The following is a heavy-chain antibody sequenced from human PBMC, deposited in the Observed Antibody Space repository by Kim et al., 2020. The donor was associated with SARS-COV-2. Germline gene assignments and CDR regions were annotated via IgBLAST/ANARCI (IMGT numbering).Heavy chain of an antibody. CDR2: INAGNGNT. Sequence: ASVKVSCKASGYTFTSYAMHWVRQAPGQRLEWMGWINAGNGNTKYSQKFQGRVTITRDTSASTAYMELSSLRSEDTAVYYCAGGIAAAGTNFDYWGQGTLVTVSS. J-gene: IGHJ4*02. D-gene: IGHD6-13*01. CDR1: GYTFTSYA. CDR3: AGGIAAAGTNFDY. V-gene: IGHV1-3*01.